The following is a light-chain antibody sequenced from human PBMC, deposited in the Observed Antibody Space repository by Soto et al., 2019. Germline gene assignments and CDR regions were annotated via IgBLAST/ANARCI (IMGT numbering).Light chain of an antibody. CDR1: QGISSY. V-gene: IGKV1-9*01. CDR2: AAS. CDR3: QQYHRSSIT. Sequence: IQLTQSPSSLSASVGDRVTITCRASQGISSYLAWYRQKPGKAPKLLIYAASTLQSGVPSRFSGSGSGTDFTLTISSLQPDDFATYYCQQYHRSSITFGQGTRLEIK. J-gene: IGKJ5*01.